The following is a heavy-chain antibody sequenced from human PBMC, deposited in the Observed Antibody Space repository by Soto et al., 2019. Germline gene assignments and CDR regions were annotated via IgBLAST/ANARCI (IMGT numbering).Heavy chain of an antibody. Sequence: SETLSRTCTVSGGSITDYNWSWIRQPPWRGLEWVGYIYYNGRNNYNPSLKSRVTISLDTSQDWISLNLRSVTAADTAVYYCATLNYYDATDYFASWGQGTFVTVSS. J-gene: IGHJ5*02. V-gene: IGHV4-59*01. CDR1: GGSITDYN. CDR3: ATLNYYDATDYFAS. CDR2: IYYNGRN. D-gene: IGHD3-22*01.